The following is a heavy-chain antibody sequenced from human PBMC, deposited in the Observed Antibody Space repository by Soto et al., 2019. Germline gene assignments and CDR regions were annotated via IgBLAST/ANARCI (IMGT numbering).Heavy chain of an antibody. CDR1: GGSFGGYY. V-gene: IGHV4-34*01. CDR3: ARDRRYYGMDV. CDR2: INHSGST. J-gene: IGHJ6*02. Sequence: SETLSLTCAVYGGSFGGYYWSWIRQPPGKGLEWIGEINHSGSTNYNPSLKSRVTISVDRSKNQFSLKLSSVTAADTAVYYCARDRRYYGMDVWGQGTTVTVSS.